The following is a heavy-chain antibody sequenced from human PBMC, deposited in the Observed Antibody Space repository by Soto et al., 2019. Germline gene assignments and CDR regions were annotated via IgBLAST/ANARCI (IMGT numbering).Heavy chain of an antibody. CDR1: GGSITRNNHY. D-gene: IGHD2-2*01. Sequence: SETLSLTCTVSGGSITRNNHYWGWIRQSPGKGLEWIGSIQYSGSTNYNPSLKSRVTISVDTSKNQFSLKLSSVTAADTAVYYCARTPRYCSSTSCYFRSHYYYYYMDVWGKGTTVTVSS. CDR2: IQYSGST. CDR3: ARTPRYCSSTSCYFRSHYYYYYMDV. J-gene: IGHJ6*03. V-gene: IGHV4-39*07.